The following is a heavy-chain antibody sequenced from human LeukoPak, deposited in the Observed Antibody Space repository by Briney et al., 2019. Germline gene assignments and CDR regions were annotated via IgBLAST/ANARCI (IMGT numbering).Heavy chain of an antibody. Sequence: SETLSLTCTVSGGSISSSSYYWGWIRQPPGKGLEWIGSIYYSGSTYYNPSLKSRVTLSVDTSKNQFSLKLSSVTAADTAVYYCARLRRWLQNFDYWGQGTLVTVSS. CDR2: IYYSGST. CDR1: GGSISSSSYY. J-gene: IGHJ4*02. D-gene: IGHD5-24*01. V-gene: IGHV4-39*01. CDR3: ARLRRWLQNFDY.